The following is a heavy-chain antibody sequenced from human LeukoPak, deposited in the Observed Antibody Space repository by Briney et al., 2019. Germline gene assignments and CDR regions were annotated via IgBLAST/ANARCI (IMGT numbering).Heavy chain of an antibody. CDR3: ASLYCSSTSCYDP. CDR2: IYPGDSDT. Sequence: GESLKISCKGSGYSFTSYWIGWVRQMPGKGLEWMGIIYPGDSDTRYSPSFQGQVTISADKSISTAYLQWSSLKASDTAMYYCASLYCSSTSCYDPWGQGTLVTVSS. CDR1: GYSFTSYW. J-gene: IGHJ5*02. D-gene: IGHD2-2*01. V-gene: IGHV5-51*01.